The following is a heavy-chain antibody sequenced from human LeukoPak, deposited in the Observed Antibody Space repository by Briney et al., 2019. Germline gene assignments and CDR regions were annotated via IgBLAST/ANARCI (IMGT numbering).Heavy chain of an antibody. CDR2: IYYSGST. CDR1: GGSISSYY. V-gene: IGHV4-59*01. CDR3: ARDSLAQWELLSYYYYYGMDV. J-gene: IGHJ6*02. Sequence: SETLSLTCTVSGGSISSYYWSWIRQPPGKGLEWIGYIYYSGSTNYNPSLKSRVTISVDTSKNQFSLKLSSVTAADTAVYYCARDSLAQWELLSYYYYYGMDVWGQGTTVTVSS. D-gene: IGHD1-26*01.